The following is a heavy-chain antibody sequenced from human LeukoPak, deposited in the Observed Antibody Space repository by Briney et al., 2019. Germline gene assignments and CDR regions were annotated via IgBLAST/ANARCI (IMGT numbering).Heavy chain of an antibody. Sequence: PGGSLRLSCAASGFTFSSYAMHWVRQAPGKGLEWVAVISYDGSNKYYADSAKGRFTISRDNSKNTLYLQMNSLRAEDTAVYYCARDGGSGSSDYWGQGTLVTVSS. V-gene: IGHV3-30-3*01. CDR3: ARDGGSGSSDY. CDR1: GFTFSSYA. CDR2: ISYDGSNK. D-gene: IGHD3-10*01. J-gene: IGHJ4*02.